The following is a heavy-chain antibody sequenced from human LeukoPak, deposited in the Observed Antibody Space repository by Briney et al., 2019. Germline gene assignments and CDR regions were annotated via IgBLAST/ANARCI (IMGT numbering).Heavy chain of an antibody. CDR3: ARDGEYYYDSSGYYAIDY. D-gene: IGHD3-22*01. Sequence: PGGSLRLSCAASGFTFSAYTMNWVRQAPGKGLEWVSAISRSGSYIFYADSVKGRFTMSRDNAKNSLYLQMNSLRAEDTAVYYCARDGEYYYDSSGYYAIDYWGQGTLLTVPS. CDR1: GFTFSAYT. CDR2: ISRSGSYI. J-gene: IGHJ4*02. V-gene: IGHV3-21*01.